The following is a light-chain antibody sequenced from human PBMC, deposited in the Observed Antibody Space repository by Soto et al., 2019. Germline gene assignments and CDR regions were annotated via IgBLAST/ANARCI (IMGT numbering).Light chain of an antibody. CDR2: NVS. V-gene: IGLV2-14*01. J-gene: IGLJ1*01. CDR3: SSYTSSSTYV. Sequence: QSVLTQPASVSGSPGQSITISCTGTSSDVGGYNSVSWYQQHPGKAPKLMIYNVSNRPSGVSNRFSGSKSGNTASLTISGLQAEYEADYYCSSYTSSSTYVFGTGTKVTVL. CDR1: SSDVGGYNS.